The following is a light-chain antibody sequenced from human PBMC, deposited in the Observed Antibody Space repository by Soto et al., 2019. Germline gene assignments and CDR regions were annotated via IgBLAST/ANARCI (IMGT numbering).Light chain of an antibody. V-gene: IGLV2-14*01. CDR1: SIDVGGYNY. CDR2: DVS. Sequence: QSALTQPASVSGSPGQSITISCTGTSIDVGGYNYVSWYQQHPGKAPKLMIYDVSNRPSGVSNRFSGSKSGNTASLTISGLQAEDEVDYYCSSYTSSSTLVVFGVGTKLTVL. CDR3: SSYTSSSTLVV. J-gene: IGLJ2*01.